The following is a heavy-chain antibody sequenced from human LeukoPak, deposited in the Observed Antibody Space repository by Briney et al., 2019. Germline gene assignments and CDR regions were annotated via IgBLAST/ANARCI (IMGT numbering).Heavy chain of an antibody. V-gene: IGHV3-21*01. Sequence: GGSLRLSCAACGFTFSSYSMNLVRQAPGKGLEWVSSISSSSSYIYYADSVKGRFTISRDNAKNSLYLQMNSLRAEDTAVYYCARVGRYCSGGSCLRVYYFDYWGQGTLVTVSS. CDR3: ARVGRYCSGGSCLRVYYFDY. CDR2: ISSSSSYI. CDR1: GFTFSSYS. J-gene: IGHJ4*02. D-gene: IGHD2-15*01.